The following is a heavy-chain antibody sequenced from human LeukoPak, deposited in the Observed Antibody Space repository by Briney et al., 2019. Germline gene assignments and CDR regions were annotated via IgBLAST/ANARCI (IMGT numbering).Heavy chain of an antibody. Sequence: GASVKVSCKTSGYTFTDYSIHWVRQRQAPGQGPEWLGCISPNSGNPTYAQKFQGRVTLTRDTSINTVYMEINTLTSDDTATYYCAKDRGANWWGGSDSWGQGTLVTVSS. D-gene: IGHD2-15*01. J-gene: IGHJ4*02. CDR1: GYTFTDYS. V-gene: IGHV1-2*02. CDR2: ISPNSGNP. CDR3: AKDRGANWWGGSDS.